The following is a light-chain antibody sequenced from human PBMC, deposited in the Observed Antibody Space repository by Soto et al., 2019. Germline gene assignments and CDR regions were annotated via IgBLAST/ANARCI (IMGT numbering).Light chain of an antibody. CDR2: EVN. Sequence: QAVVTQPASVSGSPGQSITISCTGTSSDIGGYDSVSWYQQHPGKAPKLMIYEVNNRPSGVSNRFSGSKSGNTASLTISGLQADDEADYYCNSYTSSSPVVVFGGGTKLTVL. CDR3: NSYTSSSPVVV. CDR1: SSDIGGYDS. V-gene: IGLV2-14*01. J-gene: IGLJ2*01.